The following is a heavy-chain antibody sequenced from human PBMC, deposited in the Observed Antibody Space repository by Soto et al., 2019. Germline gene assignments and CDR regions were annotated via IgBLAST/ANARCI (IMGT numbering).Heavy chain of an antibody. Sequence: GGSLRLSCAASGFTFSSYGMHWVRQAPGKGLEWVAVISYDGSNKYYADSVKGRFTISRDNSKNTLYLQMNSLRAEDTAGYYCAKEGVSGLYYDSVWGHTTSYFDYWGQGTLVTVSS. CDR1: GFTFSSYG. CDR2: ISYDGSNK. V-gene: IGHV3-30*18. D-gene: IGHD3-16*01. J-gene: IGHJ4*02. CDR3: AKEGVSGLYYDSVWGHTTSYFDY.